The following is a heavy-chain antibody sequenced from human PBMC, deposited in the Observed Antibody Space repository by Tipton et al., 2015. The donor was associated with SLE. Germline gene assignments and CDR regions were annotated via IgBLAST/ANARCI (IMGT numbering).Heavy chain of an antibody. CDR3: ASGTVTTIDY. Sequence: TLSLTCAVSGGSISSGGYSWSWIRQPPGKGLEWIGYIYHSGSTYYNPSLKSRVTISVDRSKNQFSLKLSSVTAADTAVYYCASGTVTTIDYWGQGTLVTVSS. D-gene: IGHD4-17*01. J-gene: IGHJ4*02. V-gene: IGHV4-30-2*02. CDR2: IYHSGST. CDR1: GGSISSGGYS.